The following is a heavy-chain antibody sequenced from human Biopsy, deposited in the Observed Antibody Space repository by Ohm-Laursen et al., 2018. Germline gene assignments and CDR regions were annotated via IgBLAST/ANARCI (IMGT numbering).Heavy chain of an antibody. Sequence: SLRLSCAASGFTFSSHAMAWVRQAPGKGLEWVSGIRDSGDSAYYADSVKGRFTISRDSSKNTLYLQMNSLRVEDTAVYYCARGPSGAATIGRGQGTLVTVSS. CDR2: IRDSGDSA. D-gene: IGHD5-24*01. V-gene: IGHV3-23*01. CDR3: ARGPSGAATIG. CDR1: GFTFSSHA. J-gene: IGHJ4*02.